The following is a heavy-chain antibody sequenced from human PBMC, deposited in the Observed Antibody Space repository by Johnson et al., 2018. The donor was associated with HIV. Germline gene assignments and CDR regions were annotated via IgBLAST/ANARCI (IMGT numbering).Heavy chain of an antibody. Sequence: VQLVESGGGLVQSGGSLRLSCEASGFTFSRYWMSWVRQAPGKGLEWVANIKEDGSEKYYVDSVKGRFTISRDNAKNSLYLQMNSRRAEDTAVYYCARERLRAGAFDIWGQGTMVTVSS. J-gene: IGHJ3*02. CDR2: IKEDGSEK. D-gene: IGHD6-13*01. CDR3: ARERLRAGAFDI. V-gene: IGHV3-7*05. CDR1: GFTFSRYW.